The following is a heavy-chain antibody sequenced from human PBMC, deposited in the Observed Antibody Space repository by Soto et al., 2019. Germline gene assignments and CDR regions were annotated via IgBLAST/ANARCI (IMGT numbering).Heavy chain of an antibody. CDR1: GFTFSSYW. CDR3: ARVRASTSFYGMDV. Sequence: GGSLRLSCAASGFTFSSYWMSWVRQAPGKGLEWVANIKQDGSEKYYVDSVKGRFTISRDNAKNSLYLQMNSLRAEDTAVYYCARVRASTSFYGMDVWGQGTTVTVSS. J-gene: IGHJ6*02. D-gene: IGHD2-2*01. CDR2: IKQDGSEK. V-gene: IGHV3-7*05.